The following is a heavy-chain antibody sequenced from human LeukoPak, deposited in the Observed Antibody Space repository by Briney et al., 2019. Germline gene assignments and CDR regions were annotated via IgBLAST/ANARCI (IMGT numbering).Heavy chain of an antibody. V-gene: IGHV3-33*01. D-gene: IGHD3-22*01. CDR2: VWFDGSKK. Sequence: GRSLRPSCAASGFTFSSYGMHWVRQAPGKGLEWVAVVWFDGSKKYSADSVKGRITISRDDSKNTLYLQMNSLRAEDTAVYYCARGVDYYDSSGTIDYWGQGTLVTVSS. CDR3: ARGVDYYDSSGTIDY. J-gene: IGHJ4*02. CDR1: GFTFSSYG.